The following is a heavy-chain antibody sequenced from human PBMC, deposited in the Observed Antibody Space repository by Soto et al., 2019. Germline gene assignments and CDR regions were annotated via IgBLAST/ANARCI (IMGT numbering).Heavy chain of an antibody. D-gene: IGHD2-21*02. CDR2: IYYSGST. V-gene: IGHV4-31*03. CDR1: GGSISSGGYY. CDR3: ARAVTGQYWYFDL. J-gene: IGHJ2*01. Sequence: QVQLQESGPGLVKPSQTLSLTCTVSGGSISSGGYYWSWIRQHPGKGLEWIGYIYYSGSTYYNPSLKGRVTISVDTSKNQFSLKLSSVTAADTAVYYCARAVTGQYWYFDLWGRGTLVTVSS.